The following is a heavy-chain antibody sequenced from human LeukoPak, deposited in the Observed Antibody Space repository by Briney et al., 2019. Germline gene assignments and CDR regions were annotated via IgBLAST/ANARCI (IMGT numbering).Heavy chain of an antibody. Sequence: SETLSLTCTVSGGSISSYSWSWLRQPPGKGLEWMGSIYYSGITNNYNPSLKGRVTISVDTSKNQFSLKLSSVTAADTAVYYCASGESSSSVGIDYWGQGTLVTVSS. CDR1: GGSISSYS. V-gene: IGHV4-59*12. CDR2: IYYSGITN. D-gene: IGHD6-6*01. CDR3: ASGESSSSVGIDY. J-gene: IGHJ4*02.